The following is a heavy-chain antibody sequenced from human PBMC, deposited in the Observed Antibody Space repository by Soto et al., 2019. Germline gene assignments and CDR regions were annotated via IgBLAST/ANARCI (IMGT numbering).Heavy chain of an antibody. V-gene: IGHV3-48*02. D-gene: IGHD1-26*01. CDR1: GFTFSDYS. Sequence: GGSLRLSCAASGFTFSDYSMNWVRQAPGKGLEWVSYISSGGNTLYYADSVKGRFTISRDNVHNSLFLQMNSLRDEDSALYYCARDRSFSGTYWFAPWGQGTLVTVSS. J-gene: IGHJ5*02. CDR3: ARDRSFSGTYWFAP. CDR2: ISSGGNTL.